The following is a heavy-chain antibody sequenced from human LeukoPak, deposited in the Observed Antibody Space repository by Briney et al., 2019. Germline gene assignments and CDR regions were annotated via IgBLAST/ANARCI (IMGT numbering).Heavy chain of an antibody. CDR1: GFTFSSYA. Sequence: SGGSLRLSCAASGFTFSSYAMSWVRQAPGKGLEWVSAISGSGGSTYYADSVKGRFTISRDNSKNTLYLQMNSLRAEDTAVYYCAQPNRDRGYYYYYYMDVWGKGTTVTVSS. CDR3: AQPNRDRGYYYYYYMDV. D-gene: IGHD1-14*01. CDR2: ISGSGGST. J-gene: IGHJ6*03. V-gene: IGHV3-23*01.